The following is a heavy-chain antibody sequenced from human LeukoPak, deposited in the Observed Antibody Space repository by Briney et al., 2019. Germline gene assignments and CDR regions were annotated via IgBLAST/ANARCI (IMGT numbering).Heavy chain of an antibody. CDR1: GGSFSSHY. D-gene: IGHD3-10*01. Sequence: PSETLSLTCTVSGGSFSSHYWSWIRQPPGKGLELIGYINYSGTTNYNPSLKSRVTLSVDTSKNQFSLRLTSVTAADTAVYYCARGPEGSGSYIFDYWGQGTLVTVSS. CDR3: ARGPEGSGSYIFDY. V-gene: IGHV4-59*11. J-gene: IGHJ4*02. CDR2: INYSGTT.